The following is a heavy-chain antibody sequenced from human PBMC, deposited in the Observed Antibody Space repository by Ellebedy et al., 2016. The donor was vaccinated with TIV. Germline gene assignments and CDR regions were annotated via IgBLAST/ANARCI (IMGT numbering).Heavy chain of an antibody. Sequence: GESLKISCKASGYNFANYWITWVRQMPGKGPEWVARIDPSTKYSQSSQSFQGRLTVSVDTSINAAYLQWRSLKDSDSAIYYCARIEDPVTGPFDNWGQGTLVTVSS. J-gene: IGHJ4*02. D-gene: IGHD3-9*01. CDR3: ARIEDPVTGPFDN. CDR2: IDPSTKYS. V-gene: IGHV5-10-1*01. CDR1: GYNFANYW.